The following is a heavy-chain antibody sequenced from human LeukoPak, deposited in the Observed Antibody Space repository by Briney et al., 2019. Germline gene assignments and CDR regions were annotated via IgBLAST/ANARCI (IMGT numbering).Heavy chain of an antibody. V-gene: IGHV1-2*02. D-gene: IGHD3-10*01. CDR2: INPNSGGT. CDR3: ARGRKRITMVRGVIMDGMDV. CDR1: GYTFTSYG. Sequence: GASVKVSCKASGYTFTSYGISWVRQAPGQGLEWMGWINPNSGGTNYAQKFQGRVTMTRDTSISTAYMELSRLRSDDTAVYYCARGRKRITMVRGVIMDGMDVWGQGTTVTVSS. J-gene: IGHJ6*02.